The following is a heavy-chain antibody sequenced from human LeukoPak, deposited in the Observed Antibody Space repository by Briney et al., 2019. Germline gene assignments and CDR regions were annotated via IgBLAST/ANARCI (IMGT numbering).Heavy chain of an antibody. V-gene: IGHV4-59*01. CDR1: GGSISSYY. CDR2: IHYSGST. D-gene: IGHD6-19*01. J-gene: IGHJ4*02. CDR3: ARGSIAVVGNFDY. Sequence: SETLSLTYSVSGGSISSYYWSWIRQPPGKGLEWIGYIHYSGSTNYNPSLKSRVTISVDMSKNQLSLKLSSVTAADTAVYYCARGSIAVVGNFDYWGQGTLVTVSS.